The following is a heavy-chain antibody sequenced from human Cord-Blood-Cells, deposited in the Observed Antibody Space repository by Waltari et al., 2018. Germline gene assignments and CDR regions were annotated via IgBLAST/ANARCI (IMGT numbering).Heavy chain of an antibody. D-gene: IGHD3-9*01. CDR2: ISYDGSNK. V-gene: IGHV3-30*18. Sequence: QVQLVESGGGVVQPGRSLRLSCAASGFTFSSYGMHWVRQAPGKGLEWVAVISYDGSNKYYADSVKGRFTISRDNSKNTLYLQMNSLRAEDTAVYYCAKELPNNYDILTGFDYWGQGTLVTVSS. CDR1: GFTFSSYG. J-gene: IGHJ4*02. CDR3: AKELPNNYDILTGFDY.